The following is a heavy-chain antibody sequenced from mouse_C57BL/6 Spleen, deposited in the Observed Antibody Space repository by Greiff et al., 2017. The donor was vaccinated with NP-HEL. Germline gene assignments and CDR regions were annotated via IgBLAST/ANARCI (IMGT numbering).Heavy chain of an antibody. V-gene: IGHV3-6*01. CDR2: ISYDGSN. CDR1: GYSITSGYY. D-gene: IGHD2-1*01. Sequence: EVKLVESGPGLVKPSQSLSLTCSVTGYSITSGYYWNWIRQFPGNKLEWMGYISYDGSNNYNPSLKNRISITRDTSKNQFFLKLNSVTTEDTATYYCARDPIYYGNYGWYFDVWGTGTTVTVSS. J-gene: IGHJ1*03. CDR3: ARDPIYYGNYGWYFDV.